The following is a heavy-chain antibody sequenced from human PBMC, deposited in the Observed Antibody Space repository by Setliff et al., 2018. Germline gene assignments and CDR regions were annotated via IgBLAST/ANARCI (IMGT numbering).Heavy chain of an antibody. CDR1: GASISGDSFY. CDR3: ARTGTYRYFDY. V-gene: IGHV4-39*01. Sequence: SETLSLTCTVSGASISGDSFYWAWIRQPPGKGLEWIGSVLYSGTTSYNPSLKSPVTISVDTSNNQFSLKLKSVTAADTAVYFCARTGTYRYFDYWGQGTQVTVSS. CDR2: VLYSGTT. D-gene: IGHD1-1*01. J-gene: IGHJ4*02.